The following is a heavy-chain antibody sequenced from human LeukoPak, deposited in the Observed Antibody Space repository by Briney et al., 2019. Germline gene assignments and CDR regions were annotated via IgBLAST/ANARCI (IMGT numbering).Heavy chain of an antibody. V-gene: IGHV4-30-4*01. CDR2: IYYSGST. Sequence: PSETLSLTCTVSGGSISSGDYYWSWIRQPPGKGLEWIGYIYYSGSTYYNPSLKSRVTISVDTSKNQFSLKLSSVTAADTAVYYCAREPIAAADKGGWFDPWGQGTLVTVSS. D-gene: IGHD6-13*01. CDR1: GGSISSGDYY. CDR3: AREPIAAADKGGWFDP. J-gene: IGHJ5*02.